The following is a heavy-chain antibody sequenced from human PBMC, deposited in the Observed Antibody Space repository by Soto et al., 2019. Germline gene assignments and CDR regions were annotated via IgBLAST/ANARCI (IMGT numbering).Heavy chain of an antibody. V-gene: IGHV3-23*04. J-gene: IGHJ4*02. CDR2: ISGSGGST. CDR3: AKLLSGGSSWYYFDY. CDR1: GFTFSSYA. Sequence: VQLVESGGGVVQPGRSLRLSCAASGFTFSSYAMSWVRQAPGKGLEWVSAISGSGGSTYYADSVKGRFTISRDNSKNTLYLQMNSLRAEDTAVYYCAKLLSGGSSWYYFDYWGQGTLVTVSS. D-gene: IGHD6-13*01.